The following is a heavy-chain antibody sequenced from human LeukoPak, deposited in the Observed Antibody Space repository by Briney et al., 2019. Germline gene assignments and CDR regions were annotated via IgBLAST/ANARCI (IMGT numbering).Heavy chain of an antibody. CDR2: INPSGGST. V-gene: IGHV1-46*03. CDR1: GYTFTSYY. CDR3: ARAPKIRSTYYDFWSGIDY. Sequence: ASVKVSCKASGYTFTSYYMHWVRQAPGQGLEWMVIINPSGGSTSYAQKFQGRVTMTRDTSTSTVYMELSSLRSEDTAVYYCARAPKIRSTYYDFWSGIDYWGQGTLVTVSS. J-gene: IGHJ4*02. D-gene: IGHD3-3*01.